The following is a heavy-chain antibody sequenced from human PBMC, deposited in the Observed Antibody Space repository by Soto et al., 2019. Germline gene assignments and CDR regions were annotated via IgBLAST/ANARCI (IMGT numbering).Heavy chain of an antibody. CDR2: ISYDGSNK. J-gene: IGHJ6*02. V-gene: IGHV3-30*18. Sequence: GGSLRLSCAASGFTFSSYGMHWVRQAPGKGLKWVAVISYDGSNKYYADSVKGRFTISRDNSKNTLYLQMNSLRAEDTAVYYCAKDRRSSSPYYYYYGMDVWGQGATVTVSS. CDR3: AKDRRSSSPYYYYYGMDV. CDR1: GFTFSSYG. D-gene: IGHD6-13*01.